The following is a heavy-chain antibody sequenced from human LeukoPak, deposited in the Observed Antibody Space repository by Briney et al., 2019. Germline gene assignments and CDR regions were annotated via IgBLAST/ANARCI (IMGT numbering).Heavy chain of an antibody. CDR2: IYYSGST. D-gene: IGHD3-10*01. V-gene: IGHV4-30-4*01. J-gene: IGHJ4*02. Sequence: PSQTLSLTCTVSGGSISSGDYYWSWIRQPPGKGLEWIGYIYYSGSTYYNPSLKSRVTISVDTSKNQFSLKLSSVTAADTAVYYCARGGYYGSGSYPADYWGQGTLVTVSS. CDR3: ARGGYYGSGSYPADY. CDR1: GGSISSGDYY.